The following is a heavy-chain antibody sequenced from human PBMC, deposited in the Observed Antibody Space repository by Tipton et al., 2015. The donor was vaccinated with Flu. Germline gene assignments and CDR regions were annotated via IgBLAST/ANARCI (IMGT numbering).Heavy chain of an antibody. CDR1: GDSISNYY. Sequence: TLSLTCSVSGDSISNYYWGWIRQPAGKGLQWIGRIYTSGSTDYNPSLKGRVTMSVDTSRNQFSLKLSSVTAADTAVYYCARDDSGFNDYWGPGTLVTVSS. CDR3: ARDDSGFNDY. CDR2: IYTSGST. V-gene: IGHV4-4*07. J-gene: IGHJ4*02. D-gene: IGHD3-22*01.